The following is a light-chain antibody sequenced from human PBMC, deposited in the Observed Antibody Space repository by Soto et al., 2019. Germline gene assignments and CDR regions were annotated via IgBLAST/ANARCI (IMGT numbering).Light chain of an antibody. Sequence: DIQLTQSPSFLSASVGDRVTITCRASQGISSYLAWYQQKPGKAPKLLIYAASTLQSGGPSRFSGSGSGTEFTLTLTSLPPEDFAHSYCQQLNSYPLLTFGGGTKVEIK. V-gene: IGKV1-9*01. CDR2: AAS. CDR1: QGISSY. J-gene: IGKJ4*01. CDR3: QQLNSYPLLT.